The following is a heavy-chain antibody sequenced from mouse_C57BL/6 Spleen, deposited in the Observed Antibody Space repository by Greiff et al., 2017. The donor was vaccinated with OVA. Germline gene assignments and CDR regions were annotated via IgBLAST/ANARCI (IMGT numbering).Heavy chain of an antibody. CDR2: INPGSGGT. Sequence: LVESGAELVRPGTSVKVSCKASGYAFTNYLIEWVKQRPGQGLEWIGVINPGSGGTNYNEKFKGKATLTADKSSSTAYMQLSSLTSEDSAVYFCARRGDDGYRYAMDYWGQGTSVTVSS. CDR1: GYAFTNYL. D-gene: IGHD2-3*01. CDR3: ARRGDDGYRYAMDY. V-gene: IGHV1-54*01. J-gene: IGHJ4*01.